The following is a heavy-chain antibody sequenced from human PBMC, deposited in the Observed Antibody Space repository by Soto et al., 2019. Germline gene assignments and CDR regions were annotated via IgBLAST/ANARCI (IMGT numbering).Heavy chain of an antibody. CDR1: GGNFRSQS. CDR3: ARYRDVAAPGTVETNYYYGMAV. V-gene: IGHV1-69*02. Sequence: QVQLVQSGAEVKKPGSSVKVSCKASGGNFRSQSISISWVRQAPGQGLEWMGRIIPVLGVANYAQKFQGGVTITADKSTSTVHVDMRSLRSDATATEYCARYRDVAAPGTVETNYYYGMAVWGQGTTVTVSS. CDR2: IIPVLGVA. D-gene: IGHD6-13*01. J-gene: IGHJ6*02.